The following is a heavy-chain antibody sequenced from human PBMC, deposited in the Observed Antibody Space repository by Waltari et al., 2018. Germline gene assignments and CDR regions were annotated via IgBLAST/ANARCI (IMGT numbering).Heavy chain of an antibody. Sequence: QVQLVQSGAEVKKPGASVKVSCRASGYAITDSYIHWVRQAPGLGLEWMGWINPNSGGTNYAQRFQGRVTMTGDTSINTAYMELSSLKSDDTAVYYCARDMSVGATLNSWGQGTLLTVSS. D-gene: IGHD1-26*01. CDR2: INPNSGGT. CDR3: ARDMSVGATLNS. CDR1: GYAITDSY. V-gene: IGHV1-2*02. J-gene: IGHJ4*02.